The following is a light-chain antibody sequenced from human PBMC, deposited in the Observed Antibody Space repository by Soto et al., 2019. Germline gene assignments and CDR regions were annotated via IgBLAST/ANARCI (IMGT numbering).Light chain of an antibody. Sequence: EIVLTQSPGTLSLSPGERATLSCRASPSVSSSYLAWYQQKPGQTPRLLLYGASSRATGIPDRFSGSGSETDFTLTISRLEPEDSAIYYCQQYDTSPHTFGQGTKLEIK. J-gene: IGKJ2*01. V-gene: IGKV3-20*01. CDR2: GAS. CDR3: QQYDTSPHT. CDR1: PSVSSSY.